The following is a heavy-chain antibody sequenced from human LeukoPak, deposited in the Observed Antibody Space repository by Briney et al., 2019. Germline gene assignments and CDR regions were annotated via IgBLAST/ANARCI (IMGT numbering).Heavy chain of an antibody. CDR2: IIPILGIA. CDR3: ASLAYYYDSSGYYYVGNYFDY. J-gene: IGHJ4*02. V-gene: IGHV1-69*04. CDR1: GGTFSSYA. Sequence: SVKVPCKASGGTFSSYAISWVRQAPGQGLEWMGRIIPILGIANYAQKFQGRVTITADKSTSTAYMELSSLRSEDTAVYYCASLAYYYDSSGYYYVGNYFDYWGQGTLVTVSS. D-gene: IGHD3-22*01.